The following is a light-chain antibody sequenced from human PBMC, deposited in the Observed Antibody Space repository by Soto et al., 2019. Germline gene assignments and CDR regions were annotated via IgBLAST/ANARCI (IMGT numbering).Light chain of an antibody. J-gene: IGKJ4*01. Sequence: EIVFAQSPATLSLSPGEKAALSCRASETLSNYFAWYQLKPGQAPRLLIYAASKRATGIPARFSGSGSGTDFTLTISSLESEDFALYYCQERSNWPRGTFGGGTKVDIK. CDR3: QERSNWPRGT. V-gene: IGKV3-11*01. CDR2: AAS. CDR1: ETLSNY.